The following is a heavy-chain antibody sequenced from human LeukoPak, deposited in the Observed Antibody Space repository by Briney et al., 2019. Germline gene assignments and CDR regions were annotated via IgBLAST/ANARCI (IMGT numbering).Heavy chain of an antibody. V-gene: IGHV3-66*01. D-gene: IGHD4-17*01. J-gene: IGHJ3*02. Sequence: PGGSLRLSCAASGFTVSSNYMSWVRQAPGKGLEWVSVIYSGGSTYYADSVKGRFTISRDNSKNTLYLQMNSLRDEDTAVYYRASNDKGDYGGAFDIWAKGQWSPSLQ. CDR2: IYSGGST. CDR1: GFTVSSNY. CDR3: ASNDKGDYGGAFDI.